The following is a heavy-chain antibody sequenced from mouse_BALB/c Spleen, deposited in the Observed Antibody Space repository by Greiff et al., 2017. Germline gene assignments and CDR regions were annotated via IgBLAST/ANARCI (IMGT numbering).Heavy chain of an antibody. CDR1: GFTFSSYA. J-gene: IGHJ4*01. CDR2: ISSGGST. CDR3: ARTFDYGSSYDYAMDY. D-gene: IGHD1-1*01. V-gene: IGHV5-6-5*01. Sequence: EVKVEESGGGLVKPGGSLKLSCAASGFTFSSYAMSWVRQTPEKRLEWVASISSGGSTYYPDSVKGRFTISRDNARNILYLQMSSLRSEDTAMYYCARTFDYGSSYDYAMDYWGQGTSVTVSS.